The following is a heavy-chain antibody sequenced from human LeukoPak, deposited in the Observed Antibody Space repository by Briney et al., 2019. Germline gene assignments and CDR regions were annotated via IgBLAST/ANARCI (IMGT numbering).Heavy chain of an antibody. CDR3: ARSYDSSVLRAYFDY. V-gene: IGHV1-46*01. D-gene: IGHD3-22*01. J-gene: IGHJ4*02. CDR2: INPSGGST. CDR1: GYTFTSYY. Sequence: ASVKVSCQASGYTFTSYYMHWVRPAPGQGLEWMGIINPSGGSTSYAQKFQGRVTMTRDTSTSTVYMELSSLRSEDTAVYYCARSYDSSVLRAYFDYWGQGTLVTVSS.